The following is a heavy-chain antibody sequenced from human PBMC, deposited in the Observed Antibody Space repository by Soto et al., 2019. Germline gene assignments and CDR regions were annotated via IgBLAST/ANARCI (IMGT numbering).Heavy chain of an antibody. CDR3: AKTVLRFLEWPAYDAFDI. V-gene: IGHV3-9*01. D-gene: IGHD3-3*01. CDR2: ISWNSGSI. Sequence: PAGSLSIACAASGFTLDVYAMHWVQQDQGKGLEWVSGISWNSGSIGYADSVKGRFTISRDNAKNSLYLQMNSLRAEDTALYYCAKTVLRFLEWPAYDAFDIWGQGTMVTVSS. CDR1: GFTLDVYA. J-gene: IGHJ3*02.